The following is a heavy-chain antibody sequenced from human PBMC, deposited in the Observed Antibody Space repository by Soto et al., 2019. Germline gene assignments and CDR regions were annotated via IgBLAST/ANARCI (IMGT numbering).Heavy chain of an antibody. D-gene: IGHD5-12*01. CDR3: ARNRQWLVDYYFDY. V-gene: IGHV4-31*03. CDR2: IYYSGST. J-gene: IGHJ4*02. CDR1: GGSISSGGYY. Sequence: PSETLSLTCTVSGGSISSGGYYWSWIRQHPGKGLEWIGYIYYSGSTYYNPSLKSRVTISVDTSKNQFSLKLSSVTAADTAVYYCARNRQWLVDYYFDYWGQGTLVTVSS.